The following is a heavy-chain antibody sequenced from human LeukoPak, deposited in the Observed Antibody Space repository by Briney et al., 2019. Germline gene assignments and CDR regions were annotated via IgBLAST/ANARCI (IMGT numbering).Heavy chain of an antibody. CDR2: ISSSSSYI. V-gene: IGHV3-21*01. CDR1: GDSISNYY. Sequence: PSETLSLTCTVSGDSISNYYWSWIRQAPGKGLEWVSSISSSSSYIYYADSVKGRFTISRDNAKNSLYLRMKSVGAEDTAVYYSASVGSSSGCWSDPWGQGTLVTVSS. D-gene: IGHD6-13*01. J-gene: IGHJ5*02. CDR3: ASVGSSSGCWSDP.